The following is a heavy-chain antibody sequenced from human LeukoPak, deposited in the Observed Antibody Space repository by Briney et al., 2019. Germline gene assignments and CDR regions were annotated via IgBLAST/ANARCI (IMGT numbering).Heavy chain of an antibody. D-gene: IGHD5/OR15-5a*01. CDR2: IYSGGST. Sequence: GGSLRLSCAASGFTVSSNYMSWVRQAPGKGLEWVSVIYSGGSTYYADPVKGRFTISRDNSKNTLYLQMNSLRAEDTAVYYCAREVASTYNWFDPWGQGTLVTVSS. V-gene: IGHV3-53*01. CDR3: AREVASTYNWFDP. J-gene: IGHJ5*02. CDR1: GFTVSSNY.